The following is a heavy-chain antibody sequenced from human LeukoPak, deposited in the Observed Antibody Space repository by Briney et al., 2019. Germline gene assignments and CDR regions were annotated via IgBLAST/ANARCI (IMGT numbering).Heavy chain of an antibody. D-gene: IGHD3-10*01. V-gene: IGHV1-2*02. CDR3: ARGGGAWVGDYYYMDV. Sequence: ASVKVSCKASGYTFTGYYMHWVRQAPGQGLEWMGWINPNSGGTNYAQKFQGRVTMTRDTSISTAYMELSRLRSDDTAVYYCARGGGAWVGDYYYMDVWGKGTTVTVSS. CDR1: GYTFTGYY. CDR2: INPNSGGT. J-gene: IGHJ6*03.